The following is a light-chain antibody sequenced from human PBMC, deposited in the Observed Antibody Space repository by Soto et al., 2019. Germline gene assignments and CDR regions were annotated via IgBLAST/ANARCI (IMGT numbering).Light chain of an antibody. V-gene: IGKV1-5*03. CDR2: QAS. CDR1: QGISNR. J-gene: IGKJ1*01. CDR3: QQYNSHWT. Sequence: DVQMTHSPSTLSASVGDRVTITCRASQGISNRLAWYQQKPGKAPKLLIYQASSLKSGVPSRFGGSGSGTEFTLTITSLQPDDFATYYCQQYNSHWTFGQGTKVEIK.